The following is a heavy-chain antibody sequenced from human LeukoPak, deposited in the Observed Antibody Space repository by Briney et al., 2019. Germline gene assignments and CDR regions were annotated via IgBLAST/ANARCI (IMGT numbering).Heavy chain of an antibody. J-gene: IGHJ4*02. D-gene: IGHD4-11*01. CDR3: ARDLGQYYFDY. CDR2: ISYDGSNK. Sequence: PGRSLRPSCAASGFTHRSYALHCARHAPGKGLDQVAVISYDGSNKYYEDFVKGRFTISIDNSKNTLYLQMNSLRAEDTAVYYCARDLGQYYFDYWGQGTLVTVSS. V-gene: IGHV3-30*04. CDR1: GFTHRSYA.